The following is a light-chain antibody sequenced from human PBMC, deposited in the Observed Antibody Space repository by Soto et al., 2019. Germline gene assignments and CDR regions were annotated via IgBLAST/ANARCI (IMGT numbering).Light chain of an antibody. Sequence: EIVLTQSPDTLSLSPGESATLSCRASQSVSRYLAWYQQKPGQTPRLLIYDASNRAAGIPARFSGSGSGTDFTLTISSLEPEDFAVYYCQQRSNWPITLGGGTKLDIK. J-gene: IGKJ4*01. CDR3: QQRSNWPIT. CDR2: DAS. V-gene: IGKV3-11*01. CDR1: QSVSRY.